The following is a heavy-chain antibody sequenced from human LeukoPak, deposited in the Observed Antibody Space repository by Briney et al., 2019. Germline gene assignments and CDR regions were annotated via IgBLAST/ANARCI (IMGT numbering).Heavy chain of an antibody. J-gene: IGHJ4*02. CDR1: GFTFSTYW. CDR2: IKEDESAK. CDR3: ARDVGGSLDY. Sequence: GGSLRLSCAASGFTFSTYWMAWVRQAPGKGLEWVANIKEDESAKHQADSVKGRFTISRDNAQNSVYLQMSSLRGEDTVVYYCARDVGGSLDYWGQGTLVTVSS. D-gene: IGHD1-26*01. V-gene: IGHV3-7*01.